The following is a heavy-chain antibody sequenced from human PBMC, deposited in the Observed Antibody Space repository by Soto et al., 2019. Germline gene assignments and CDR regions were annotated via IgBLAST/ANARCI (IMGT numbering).Heavy chain of an antibody. CDR1: GFTFSSYA. V-gene: IGHV3-30-3*01. D-gene: IGHD2-2*01. J-gene: IGHJ4*02. CDR3: ARGPSSLTRFDY. CDR2: ISYDGSNK. Sequence: VGSLRLSCSASGFTFSSYAMHWVRQAPGKGLEWVAVISYDGSNKYYADSVKGRFTISRDNSKNTLYLQMNSLRAEDTAVYYCARGPSSLTRFDYWGQGTLVTVSS.